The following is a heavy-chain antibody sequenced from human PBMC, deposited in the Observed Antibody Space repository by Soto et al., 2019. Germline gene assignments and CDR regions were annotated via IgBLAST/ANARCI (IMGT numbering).Heavy chain of an antibody. CDR3: ARQRREANDGCFLGPMDV. D-gene: IGHD3-10*01. CDR1: GSPFSTYW. CDR2: IYPDDSDT. J-gene: IGHJ6*02. V-gene: IGHV5-51*01. Sequence: PGESLKISCKSSGSPFSTYWVAWVRQMPGKALEWMGLIYPDDSDTRYNPAFRGQVTISAEKSTSTVSLHWRSLKASDTATYFCARQRREANDGCFLGPMDVWGHGISVT.